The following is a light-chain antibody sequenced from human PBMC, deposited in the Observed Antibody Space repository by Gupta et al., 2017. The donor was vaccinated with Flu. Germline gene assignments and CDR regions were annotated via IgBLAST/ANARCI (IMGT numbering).Light chain of an antibody. Sequence: QSALTQPPSASGSPGQSVTISCTGTSSDIGNYNYVSWYQQHPGKAPKLMIFEVSKRPSGVPDRFSGSKSGNTASLTVSGRQAEDEADYYCNSDGGDNNVLFGGGTKLTVL. J-gene: IGLJ2*01. CDR2: EVS. CDR3: NSDGGDNNVL. CDR1: SSDIGNYNY. V-gene: IGLV2-8*01.